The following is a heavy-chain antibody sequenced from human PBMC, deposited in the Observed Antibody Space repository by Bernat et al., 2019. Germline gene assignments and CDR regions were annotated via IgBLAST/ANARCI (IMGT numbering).Heavy chain of an antibody. V-gene: IGHV1-3*01. CDR2: IVAVDGKT. D-gene: IGHD3-10*01. CDR3: ARDLVGAGYFDY. Sequence: QVLLVQSGAEVKKPGASVKLSCKGCGFRFTRYSIHWVRQAPGQGLEWMGCIVAVDGKTYYSQRFQDKVTITRDTSASTAYVEVSRLTPEDTAVYSCARDLVGAGYFDYWGQGALGTVPS. CDR1: GFRFTRYS. J-gene: IGHJ4*02.